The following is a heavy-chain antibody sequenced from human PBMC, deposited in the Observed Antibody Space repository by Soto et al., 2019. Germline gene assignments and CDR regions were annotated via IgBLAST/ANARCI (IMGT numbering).Heavy chain of an antibody. CDR1: GFTFGDYA. CDR2: IRSKAYGETT. CDR3: AKDSRTSAYYYGMDV. V-gene: IGHV3-49*03. Sequence: GGSLRLSCTGSGFTFGDYAMSWSRQAPGKGLEWVGVIRSKAYGETTDYAASVKGRFTILRDDSKSIAYLQMNSLQSEDTGVYYCAKDSRTSAYYYGMDVWGQGTTVTVSS. D-gene: IGHD3-16*01. J-gene: IGHJ6*02.